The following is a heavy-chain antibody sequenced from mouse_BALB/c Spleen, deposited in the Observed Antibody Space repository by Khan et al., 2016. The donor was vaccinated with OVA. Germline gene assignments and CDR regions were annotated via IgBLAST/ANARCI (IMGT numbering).Heavy chain of an antibody. V-gene: IGHV1S135*01. CDR1: GYSFTSYY. CDR3: ARGAFGY. CDR2: IDPFNGGT. J-gene: IGHJ3*01. Sequence: VRLQQSGPELMKPGASVNISCKASGYSFTSYYIHWVKQSHGKSLEWIGYIDPFNGGTDYNQKFKGKATLTVDKSSSTAYMHLSSLTSEDSAVYYCARGAFGYWGQVTLVTVSA.